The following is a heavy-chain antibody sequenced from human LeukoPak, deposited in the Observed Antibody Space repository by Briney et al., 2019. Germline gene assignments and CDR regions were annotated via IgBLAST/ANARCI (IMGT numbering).Heavy chain of an antibody. V-gene: IGHV4-39*07. CDR2: IYYSGST. CDR3: ARISWFGELSVNAFDI. J-gene: IGHJ3*02. D-gene: IGHD3-10*01. Sequence: SETLSLTCTVSGGSISSSSYYWGWIRQPPGKGLEWIGSIYYSGSTYYNPSLKSRVTISVDTSKNQFSLKLSSVTAADTAVYYCARISWFGELSVNAFDIWGQGTMVTVSS. CDR1: GGSISSSSYY.